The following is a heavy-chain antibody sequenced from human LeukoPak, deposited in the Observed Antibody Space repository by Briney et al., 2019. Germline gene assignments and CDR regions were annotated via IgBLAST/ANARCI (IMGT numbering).Heavy chain of an antibody. CDR2: IYYSGST. CDR1: GGSISSSSYY. V-gene: IGHV4-39*07. D-gene: IGHD2-15*01. J-gene: IGHJ5*02. Sequence: SEILSLTCTVSGGSISSSSYYWGWIRQPPGKGLEWIGSIYYSGSTYYNPSLKSRVTISLDTSKNQFSLKLSSVTATDTAVYYCARETRSGGSLLRGNWFDPWGQGTLVTVSS. CDR3: ARETRSGGSLLRGNWFDP.